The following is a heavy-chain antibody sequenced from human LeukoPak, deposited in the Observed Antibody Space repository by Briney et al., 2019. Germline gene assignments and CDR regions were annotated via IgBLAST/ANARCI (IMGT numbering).Heavy chain of an antibody. D-gene: IGHD6-19*01. CDR1: GYTFTTYW. V-gene: IGHV5-51*01. J-gene: IGHJ6*02. CDR3: ARQSSGWYAGYYGMDV. Sequence: GESLKISCKGSGYTFTTYWIAWVRQMPGKGLEWMGIIYPGDSDTRYSPSFQGQVTISADKSISTAYLQWSSLKASDTAMYYCARQSSGWYAGYYGMDVWGQGTTVTVSS. CDR2: IYPGDSDT.